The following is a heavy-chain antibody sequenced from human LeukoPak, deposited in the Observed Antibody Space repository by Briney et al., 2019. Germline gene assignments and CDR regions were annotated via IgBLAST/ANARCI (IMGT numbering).Heavy chain of an antibody. V-gene: IGHV4-4*02. J-gene: IGHJ4*02. D-gene: IGHD6-19*01. CDR3: ARQRYSSGWYRGYYFDY. CDR2: IYHSGRT. CDR1: GGSISSSNW. Sequence: PSETLSLTCAVSGGSISSSNWWSWVRQPPGKGLEWIGEIYHSGRTKYNPSLKSRVTISVDKSKTQFSLKLSSVTAADTGVYYCARQRYSSGWYRGYYFDYWGQGTLVTVSS.